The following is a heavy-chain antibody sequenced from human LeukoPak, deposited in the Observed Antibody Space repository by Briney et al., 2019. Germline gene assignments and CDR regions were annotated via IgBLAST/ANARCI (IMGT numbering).Heavy chain of an antibody. CDR2: ISGSGGST. CDR1: GFTFSSYA. V-gene: IGHV3-23*01. D-gene: IGHD3-22*01. J-gene: IGHJ4*02. Sequence: GGSLRLPCAASGFTFSSYAMSWVRQAPGKGLEWVSAISGSGGSTYYADSVKGRFTISRDNSKNTLYLQMNSLRAEDTAVYYCAKYNYYDSSGYNWGQGTLVTVSS. CDR3: AKYNYYDSSGYN.